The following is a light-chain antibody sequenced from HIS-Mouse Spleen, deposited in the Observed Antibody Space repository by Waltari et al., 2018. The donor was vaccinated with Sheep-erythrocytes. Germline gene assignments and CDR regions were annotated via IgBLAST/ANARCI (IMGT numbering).Light chain of an antibody. CDR2: KAS. V-gene: IGKV1-5*03. CDR1: QSISSW. J-gene: IGKJ4*01. Sequence: DIQMTQSHSTLSASVGDRVTLTCRASQSISSWLAWYQQKPGKAPKLLIYKASSLESGVPSRFSGSGSGTEFTLTISSLQPDDFATYYCQQYNSYPLTFGGGTKVEIK. CDR3: QQYNSYPLT.